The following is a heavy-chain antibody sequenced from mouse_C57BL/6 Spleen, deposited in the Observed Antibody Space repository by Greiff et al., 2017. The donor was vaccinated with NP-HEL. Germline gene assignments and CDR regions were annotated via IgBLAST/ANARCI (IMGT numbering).Heavy chain of an antibody. V-gene: IGHV14-4*01. CDR1: GFNIKDDY. CDR3: NHWGYYDYDPFAY. J-gene: IGHJ3*01. D-gene: IGHD2-4*01. CDR2: IDPENGDT. Sequence: VQLQQSGAELVRPGASVKLSCTASGFNIKDDYMHWVKQRPEQGLEWIGWIDPENGDTEYASKFQGKATITADTSSNTAYLQLSSLTSEDTAVYYCNHWGYYDYDPFAYWGQGTLVTVSA.